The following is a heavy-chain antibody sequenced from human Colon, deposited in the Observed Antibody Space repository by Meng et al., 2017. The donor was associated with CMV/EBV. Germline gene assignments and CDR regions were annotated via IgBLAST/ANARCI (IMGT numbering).Heavy chain of an antibody. Sequence: GESLKISCAASGFTVSSNYMSWVRQAPGKGLEWVSSISPSGDYIHYADSLKGRFTISRDNTKNSLFLQMNSLRGDDTADYYCARDFKSGRPWGQGTLVTVSS. J-gene: IGHJ5*02. V-gene: IGHV3-21*06. CDR3: ARDFKSGRP. CDR2: ISPSGDYI. CDR1: GFTVSSNY.